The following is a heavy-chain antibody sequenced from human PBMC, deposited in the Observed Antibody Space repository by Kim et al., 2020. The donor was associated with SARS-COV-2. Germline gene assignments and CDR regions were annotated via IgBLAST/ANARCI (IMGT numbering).Heavy chain of an antibody. CDR2: GT. Sequence: GTTYNPSLKSRVPMSVDTAKNHVSLKLSSVTAADTAVYYCARERNYYGMDVWGQGTTVSVSS. V-gene: IGHV4-4*07. J-gene: IGHJ6*02. CDR3: ARERNYYGMDV.